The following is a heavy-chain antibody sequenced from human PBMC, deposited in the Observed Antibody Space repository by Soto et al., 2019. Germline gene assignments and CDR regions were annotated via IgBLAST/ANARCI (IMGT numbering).Heavy chain of an antibody. CDR3: AKRAYSSSWTQYYFDY. Sequence: PGGSLRLSCAVSGFTFSNYGISWVRQAPGKGLEWVSTINSGGTTFYADSVKGRFTISGENSKNTLFLQRNSRRAEDTAVYFCAKRAYSSSWTQYYFDYWGQGAQVTVPS. J-gene: IGHJ4*02. D-gene: IGHD6-6*01. CDR2: INSGGTT. CDR1: GFTFSNYG. V-gene: IGHV3-23*01.